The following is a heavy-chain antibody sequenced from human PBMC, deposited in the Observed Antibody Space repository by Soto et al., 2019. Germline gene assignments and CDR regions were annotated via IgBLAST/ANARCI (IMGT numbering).Heavy chain of an antibody. CDR1: GYSFTSYW. CDR3: ARLLVAAGDNDHPIDH. D-gene: IGHD6-13*01. CDR2: IDPSDSYT. J-gene: IGHJ4*02. Sequence: GESLKISCKGSGYSFTSYWISWVRQMPGKGLEWMGRIDPSDSYTNYSPSFQGHVTISADKSISTAYLQLSSLKASDTAMYYCARLLVAAGDNDHPIDHRGQGTLVT. V-gene: IGHV5-10-1*01.